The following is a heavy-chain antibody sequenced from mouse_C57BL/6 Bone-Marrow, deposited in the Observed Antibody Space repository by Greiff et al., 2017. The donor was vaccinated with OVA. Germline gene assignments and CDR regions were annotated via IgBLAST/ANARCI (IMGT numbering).Heavy chain of an antibody. CDR3: ARHGLLQYFDV. CDR1: GYTFTSYG. J-gene: IGHJ1*01. V-gene: IGHV1-81*01. D-gene: IGHD2-3*01. CDR2: IYPRSGNI. Sequence: KQSGAELARPGASVKLSCKASGYTFTSYGISWVKQRTGQGLEWIGEIYPRSGNIYYNEKFKGKATLTADKSSSTAYMKLRSLTYEDSAVYCCARHGLLQYFDVWGEGTTVTVSS.